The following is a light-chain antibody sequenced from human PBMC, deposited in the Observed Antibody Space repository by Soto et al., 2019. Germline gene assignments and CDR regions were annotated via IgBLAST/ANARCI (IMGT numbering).Light chain of an antibody. Sequence: EIVMTQSPGTLSVSPGERATFSCRASETISGNLAWYQQKPGQAPKLLIFGVTSRATGVPARFSGSGSVTDYSLTISSPQSEDVAIYYCQQFSSPPRFPFGQGTKLEIK. CDR1: ETISGN. V-gene: IGKV3-15*01. CDR3: QQFSSPPRFP. J-gene: IGKJ2*01. CDR2: GVT.